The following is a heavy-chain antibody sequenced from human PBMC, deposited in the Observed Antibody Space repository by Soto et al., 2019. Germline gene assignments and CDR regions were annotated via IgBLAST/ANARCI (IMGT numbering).Heavy chain of an antibody. V-gene: IGHV1-2*04. CDR2: INPNSGGT. Sequence: QVQLVQSGAEVKKPGASVKVSCKASGYTFTGYYMHWVRQAPGQGLEWMGWINPNSGGTNYAQKFQGWVTMTRDTSISTACMELSRLRSDDTAVYYCARKQSSSGWYDFDYWGQGTLVTVSS. J-gene: IGHJ4*02. CDR3: ARKQSSSGWYDFDY. CDR1: GYTFTGYY. D-gene: IGHD6-19*01.